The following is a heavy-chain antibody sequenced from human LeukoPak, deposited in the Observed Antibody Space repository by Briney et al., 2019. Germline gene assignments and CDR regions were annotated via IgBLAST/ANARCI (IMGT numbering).Heavy chain of an antibody. CDR1: GFTFSDHY. Sequence: GESLTLSCAASGFTFSDHYMSWIRQAPGKGLEWVSYIGDSGTPIYYADSVKGRFTVSRDNAKNSLFLQMDSLRAEDTAVYYCARDRRPSVYGGLDNWGQGTLVTVSS. CDR2: IGDSGTPI. J-gene: IGHJ4*02. D-gene: IGHD4/OR15-4a*01. CDR3: ARDRRPSVYGGLDN. V-gene: IGHV3-11*04.